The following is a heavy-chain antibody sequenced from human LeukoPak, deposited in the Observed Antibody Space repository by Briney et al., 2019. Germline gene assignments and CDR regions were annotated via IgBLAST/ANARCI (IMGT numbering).Heavy chain of an antibody. Sequence: GGSLRLSCGASGFTFSIYGMHWVRQAPGKGPEWVAVIWFDGSNKYYADSVKGRFTISRDNSKNTLYLQMNSLRAEDTAVYYCAPIAIRSGYWGQGTLVTVSS. CDR1: GFTFSIYG. J-gene: IGHJ4*02. CDR3: APIAIRSGY. V-gene: IGHV3-33*01. D-gene: IGHD3-9*01. CDR2: IWFDGSNK.